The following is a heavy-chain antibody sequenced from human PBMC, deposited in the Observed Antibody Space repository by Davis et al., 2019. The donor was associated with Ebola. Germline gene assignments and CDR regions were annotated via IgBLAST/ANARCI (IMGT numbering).Heavy chain of an antibody. CDR3: ARDTTIFGVVIIPFDY. J-gene: IGHJ4*02. V-gene: IGHV3-48*02. Sequence: GESLKISCAASGFTFSSYSMNWVRQAPGKGLEWVSYISSSSSTIYYADSVKGRFTISRDNAKNSLYLQMNSLRDEDTAVYYCARDTTIFGVVIIPFDYWGQGTLVTVSS. CDR2: ISSSSSTI. D-gene: IGHD3-3*01. CDR1: GFTFSSYS.